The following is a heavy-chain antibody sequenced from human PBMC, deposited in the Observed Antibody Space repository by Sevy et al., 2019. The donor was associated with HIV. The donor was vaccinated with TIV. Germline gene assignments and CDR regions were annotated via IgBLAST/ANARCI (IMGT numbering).Heavy chain of an antibody. CDR3: AARISMVRGVIIDEY. Sequence: ASVKVSCKVSGYTLTELSMHWVRQAPGKGLEWMGGFDPEDGEIIYAQNFQGRVTMTEDTSTDTAYMELSSLRSEDTAVYYCAARISMVRGVIIDEYWGQGTLVTVSS. J-gene: IGHJ4*02. CDR1: GYTLTELS. D-gene: IGHD3-10*01. V-gene: IGHV1-24*01. CDR2: FDPEDGEI.